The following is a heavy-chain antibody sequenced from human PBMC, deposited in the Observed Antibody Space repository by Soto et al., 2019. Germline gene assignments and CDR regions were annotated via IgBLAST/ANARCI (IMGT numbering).Heavy chain of an antibody. CDR3: ARPEYSSGWYFRGPQH. CDR2: ISSSSSTI. CDR1: GFTFSSYS. J-gene: IGHJ1*01. Sequence: PGGSLRLSCAASGFTFSSYSMNWVRQAPGKGLEWVSYISSSSSTIYYADSVKGRFTISRDNAKNSLYLQMNSLRDEDTAVYYCARPEYSSGWYFRGPQHWGQGTLVTVSS. V-gene: IGHV3-48*02. D-gene: IGHD6-19*01.